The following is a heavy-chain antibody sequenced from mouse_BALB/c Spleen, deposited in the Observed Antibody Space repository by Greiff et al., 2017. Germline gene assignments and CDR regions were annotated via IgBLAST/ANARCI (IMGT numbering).Heavy chain of an antibody. Sequence: EVMLVESGGGLVKPGGSLKLSCAASGFTFSSYAMSWVRQTPEKRLEWVATINSNGGSTYYPDSVKGRFTISRDNAKNTLYLQMSSLKSEDTAMYYCARGIYYDYGDFAYWGQGTLVTVSA. V-gene: IGHV5-6-3*01. CDR3: ARGIYYDYGDFAY. J-gene: IGHJ3*01. CDR1: GFTFSSYA. CDR2: INSNGGST. D-gene: IGHD2-4*01.